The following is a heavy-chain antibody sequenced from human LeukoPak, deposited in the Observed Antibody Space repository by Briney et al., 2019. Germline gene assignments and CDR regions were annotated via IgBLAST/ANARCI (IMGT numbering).Heavy chain of an antibody. Sequence: GASVKVSCKASGGTFSSYAISWVQQAPGQGLEWMGGIIPIFGTANYAQKFQGRVTITADESTSTAYMELSSLRSEDTAVYYCARGVDIVATPSKALYYYYYYMDAWGKGTTVTVSS. CDR1: GGTFSSYA. V-gene: IGHV1-69*13. J-gene: IGHJ6*03. D-gene: IGHD5-12*01. CDR2: IIPIFGTA. CDR3: ARGVDIVATPSKALYYYYYYMDA.